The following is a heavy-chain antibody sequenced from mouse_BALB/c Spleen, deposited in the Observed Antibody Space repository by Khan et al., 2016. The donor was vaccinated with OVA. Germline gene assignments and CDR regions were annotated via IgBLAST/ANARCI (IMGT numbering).Heavy chain of an antibody. CDR3: ARAYYRYDGYYAMDY. CDR1: GFSLSRYN. D-gene: IGHD2-14*01. V-gene: IGHV2-6-4*01. Sequence: VQLQESGPGLVAPSQSLSITCTVSGFSLSRYNIHWVRQPPGKGLEWLGMIWGGGGTDYNSTLKSRLSISKDNSKSQLFLKMNGLRTDDTAIYYCARAYYRYDGYYAMDYWGQGNSVTVSS. CDR2: IWGGGGT. J-gene: IGHJ4*01.